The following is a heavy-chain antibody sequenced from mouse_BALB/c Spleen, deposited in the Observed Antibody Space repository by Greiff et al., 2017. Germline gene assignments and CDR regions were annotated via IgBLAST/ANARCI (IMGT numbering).Heavy chain of an antibody. Sequence: EVQRVESGGGLVQPGGSRKLSCAASGFTFSSFGMHWVRQAPEKGLEWVAYISSGSSTIYYADTVKGRFTISRDNPKNTLYLQMSSLKSEDTAMYYCTRDRDYGRDYAMDYWGQGTSVTVSS. D-gene: IGHD1-1*01. V-gene: IGHV5-17*02. CDR3: TRDRDYGRDYAMDY. J-gene: IGHJ4*01. CDR2: ISSGSSTI. CDR1: GFTFSSFG.